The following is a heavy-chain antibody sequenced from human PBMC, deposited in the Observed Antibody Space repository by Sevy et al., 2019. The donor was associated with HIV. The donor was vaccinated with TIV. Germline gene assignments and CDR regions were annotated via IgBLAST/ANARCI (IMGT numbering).Heavy chain of an antibody. V-gene: IGHV3-48*01. CDR1: GFTFKTYN. CDR3: ARDGLPAPAKFDY. Sequence: GGSLRLSCVASGFTFKTYNMNWVRQAPGKGLERVSYITSSSSIMYYADSVRDRFTISRDNAKNSLYLQMNSLRPEDTAVYFCARDGLPAPAKFDYWGQGTQVTVSS. J-gene: IGHJ4*02. D-gene: IGHD6-13*01. CDR2: ITSSSSIM.